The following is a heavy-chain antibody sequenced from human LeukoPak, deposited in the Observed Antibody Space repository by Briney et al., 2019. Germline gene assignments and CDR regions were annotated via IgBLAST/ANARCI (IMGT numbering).Heavy chain of an antibody. CDR1: GLNFRGSW. J-gene: IGHJ4*02. CDR2: INEDGSAK. D-gene: IGHD4-17*01. CDR3: VRDPDYGAIDY. V-gene: IGHV3-7*01. Sequence: GRSLRLSCEVSGLNFRGSWMAWVRQAPGKWLEWLADINEDGSAKYYVDFVRGRFTISRDNTQNSLYLQMSSLRVEDTAVYYCVRDPDYGAIDYWGQGTLVTVSS.